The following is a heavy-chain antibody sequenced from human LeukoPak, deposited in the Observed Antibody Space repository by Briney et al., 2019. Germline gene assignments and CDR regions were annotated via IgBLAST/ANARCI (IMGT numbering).Heavy chain of an antibody. Sequence: ASVKVSCKASGYTFTSYGISWVRQAPGQGLEWMGWISAYNGNTNYAQKLQGRVTMTTDTSTSTAYMELRSLRSDDTAVYYCARDSPLVVPAAIRTNWLDPWGQGTLVTVSS. V-gene: IGHV1-18*01. CDR2: ISAYNGNT. CDR3: ARDSPLVVPAAIRTNWLDP. CDR1: GYTFTSYG. J-gene: IGHJ5*02. D-gene: IGHD2-2*02.